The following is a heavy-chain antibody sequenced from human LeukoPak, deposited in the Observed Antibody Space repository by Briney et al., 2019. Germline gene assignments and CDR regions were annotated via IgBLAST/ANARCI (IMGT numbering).Heavy chain of an antibody. CDR2: IYYSGST. Sequence: PSETLSLTCTVSGGSISSSSYYWGWIRQPPGKGLEWIGSIYYSGSTYYNPSLKSRVTISVDTSKNQFSLKLSSVTAADTAVYYCARGVRYYEPFDYWGQGTLATVSS. D-gene: IGHD3-16*01. CDR3: ARGVRYYEPFDY. V-gene: IGHV4-39*01. J-gene: IGHJ4*02. CDR1: GGSISSSSYY.